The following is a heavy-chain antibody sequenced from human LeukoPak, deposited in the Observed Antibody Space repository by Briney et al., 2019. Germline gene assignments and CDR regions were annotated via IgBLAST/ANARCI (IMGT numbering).Heavy chain of an antibody. D-gene: IGHD3-3*01. J-gene: IGHJ4*02. V-gene: IGHV1-2*02. CDR2: INPNSGGT. Sequence: GASVKVSCKASGYTFTGYYMHWVRQAPGQGLEWMGWINPNSGGTNYAQKFQGRVTMTRDTSISTAYMELSRLRSDDTAVYYCARARDFWSGYYESDYWGQGTLVTVSS. CDR3: ARARDFWSGYYESDY. CDR1: GYTFTGYY.